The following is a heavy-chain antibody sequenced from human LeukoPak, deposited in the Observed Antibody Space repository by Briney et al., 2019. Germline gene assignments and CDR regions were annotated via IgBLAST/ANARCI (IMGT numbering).Heavy chain of an antibody. Sequence: SQTLSLTCAISGDSVSSNSTAWNWIRQSPSRGLGWLGRTYYRSKWYNDYAVSVKSRININPDTSKNHFSLQLNSVTPEDTAVYYCARLDSNSSGYWSFDYWGQGTLVTVSS. CDR2: TYYRSKWYN. J-gene: IGHJ4*02. CDR1: GDSVSSNSTA. V-gene: IGHV6-1*01. CDR3: ARLDSNSSGYWSFDY. D-gene: IGHD3-22*01.